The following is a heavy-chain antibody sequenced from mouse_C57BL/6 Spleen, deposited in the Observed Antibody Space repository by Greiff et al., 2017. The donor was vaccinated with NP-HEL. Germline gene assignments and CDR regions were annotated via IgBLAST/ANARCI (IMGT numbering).Heavy chain of an antibody. V-gene: IGHV5-9-1*02. Sequence: EVMLVESGEGLVKPGGSLKLSCAASGFTFSSYAMSWVRQTPEKRLEWVAYISSGGDYIYYADTVKGRFTTSRDNARNTLYLQMSSLKSEDTAMYYCTREGGSGSDYFDYWGQGTTLTVSS. J-gene: IGHJ2*01. D-gene: IGHD1-1*01. CDR3: TREGGSGSDYFDY. CDR2: ISSGGDYI. CDR1: GFTFSSYA.